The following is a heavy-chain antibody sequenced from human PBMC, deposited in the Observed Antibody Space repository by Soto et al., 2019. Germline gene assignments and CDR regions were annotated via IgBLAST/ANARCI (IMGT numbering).Heavy chain of an antibody. CDR3: ARVAAARRGAGMDV. Sequence: SETLSLTCTVSGYPISTGYYWAWVRQSPGKGLEWIGSVYRSGAAYYSPSLKSRVTISVDTSKNQFSLKLSSVTAADTAVYYCARVAAARRGAGMDVWGQGTTVTVSS. D-gene: IGHD6-6*01. J-gene: IGHJ6*02. V-gene: IGHV4-38-2*02. CDR2: VYRSGAA. CDR1: GYPISTGYY.